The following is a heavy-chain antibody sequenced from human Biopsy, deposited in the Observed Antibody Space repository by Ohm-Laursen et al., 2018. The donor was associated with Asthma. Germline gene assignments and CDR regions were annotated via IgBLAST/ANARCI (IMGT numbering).Heavy chain of an antibody. CDR2: ISYDGSNR. CDR3: VRDGTDDAFDI. CDR1: GFTFSTYG. J-gene: IGHJ3*02. V-gene: IGHV3-30*03. D-gene: IGHD1-1*01. Sequence: SLRLSCTASGFTFSTYGMHWVRQAPGKGLEWVAVISYDGSNRYSADSVRGRFTISRDNSKNTLDLQMNSLREEDTAVYYCVRDGTDDAFDIWGQGTVVSVSS.